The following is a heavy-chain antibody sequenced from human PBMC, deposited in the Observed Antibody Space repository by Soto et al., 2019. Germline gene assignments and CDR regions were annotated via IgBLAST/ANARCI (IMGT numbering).Heavy chain of an antibody. CDR1: GFTFSSYS. J-gene: IGHJ4*02. D-gene: IGHD2-21*01. CDR3: ARIGSVSANFDY. V-gene: IGHV3-48*01. CDR2: ISSSSSTI. Sequence: GGSLRLSCASSGFTFSSYSMNWVRQAPGKGLEWVSYISSSSSTIYYADSVKGRFTISRDNAKHTMLLQMNSLRAEDTAVYYCARIGSVSANFDYWGLGTLVTVSS.